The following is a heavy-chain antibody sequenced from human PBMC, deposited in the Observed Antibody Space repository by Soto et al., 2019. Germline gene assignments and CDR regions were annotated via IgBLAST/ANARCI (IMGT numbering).Heavy chain of an antibody. Sequence: EMQLVESGGGLVQPGGSLRLSCAASGFTFSTYSMNWVRQAPGKGLEWISYITSSSTTIFYADSVKGRFTISRDNSKNTLYLQMNSLRAEDTAVYYCAREYYYDSSGYYKSGYYYYGMDVWGQGTTVTVSS. CDR3: AREYYYDSSGYYKSGYYYYGMDV. V-gene: IGHV3-48*01. D-gene: IGHD3-22*01. CDR2: ITSSSTTI. J-gene: IGHJ6*02. CDR1: GFTFSTYS.